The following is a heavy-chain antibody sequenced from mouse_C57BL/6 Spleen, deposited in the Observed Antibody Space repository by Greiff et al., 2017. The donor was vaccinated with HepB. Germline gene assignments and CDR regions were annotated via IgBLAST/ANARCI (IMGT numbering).Heavy chain of an antibody. D-gene: IGHD1-1*01. CDR1: GFTFSDYG. J-gene: IGHJ3*01. CDR2: ISSGSSTI. Sequence: DVHLVESGGGLVKPGGSLKLSCAASGFTFSDYGMHWVRQAPEKGLEWVAYISSGSSTIYYADTVKGRFTISRDNAKNTLFLQMTSLRSEDTAMYYCANYYGSSSFAYWGQGTLVTVSA. V-gene: IGHV5-17*01. CDR3: ANYYGSSSFAY.